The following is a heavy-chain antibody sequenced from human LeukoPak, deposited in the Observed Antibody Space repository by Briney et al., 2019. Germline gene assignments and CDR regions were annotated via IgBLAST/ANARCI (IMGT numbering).Heavy chain of an antibody. CDR1: GFTFSDYT. V-gene: IGHV3-48*04. CDR2: ISSTSTTI. CDR3: AKNSGYYRLDS. D-gene: IGHD5-12*01. Sequence: GGSLRLSCAASGFTFSDYTMNWVRQAPGKGLEWVSYISSTSTTIYYADSVKGRFTISRDNAKNSLYLQMSSLRAEDTAVYYCAKNSGYYRLDSWGQSTLVIVSS. J-gene: IGHJ4*02.